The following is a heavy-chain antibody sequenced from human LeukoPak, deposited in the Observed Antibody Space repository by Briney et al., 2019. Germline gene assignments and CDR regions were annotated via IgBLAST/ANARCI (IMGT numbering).Heavy chain of an antibody. Sequence: GVSLRLSCAASGFTFSSFWMNWVRHTPGKGLEWVANIEGDGSEKNYMDSVEGRFTISRDNAKKSLHLQMNSLRAEDTGVYYCAGGSGWLIDYWGQGTLVTVSS. V-gene: IGHV3-7*03. CDR3: AGGSGWLIDY. CDR2: IEGDGSEK. CDR1: GFTFSSFW. D-gene: IGHD6-19*01. J-gene: IGHJ4*02.